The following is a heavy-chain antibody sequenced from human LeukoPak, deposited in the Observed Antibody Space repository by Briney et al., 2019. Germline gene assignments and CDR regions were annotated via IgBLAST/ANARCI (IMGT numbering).Heavy chain of an antibody. CDR3: ARDGWSVQHPHGY. V-gene: IGHV3-11*06. CDR2: ISSSSSYT. J-gene: IGHJ4*02. Sequence: PGGSLRLSCAASGFTFSDYYMSWIRQAPGKGLGWVSYISSSSSYTNYADSVKGRFTISRDNAKNSLYLQMNSLRAEDTAVYYCARDGWSVQHPHGYWGQGTLVTVSS. CDR1: GFTFSDYY. D-gene: IGHD2-15*01.